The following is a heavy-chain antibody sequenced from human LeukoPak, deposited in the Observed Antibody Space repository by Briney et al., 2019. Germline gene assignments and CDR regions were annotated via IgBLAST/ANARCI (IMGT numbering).Heavy chain of an antibody. CDR1: GYTFTTYG. CDR3: ARDRMDTGTYFDY. J-gene: IGHJ4*02. V-gene: IGHV1-18*01. Sequence: ASVKVSCKSSGYTFTTYGITWVRQAPGRGLEWMGWISTYNGNTNYAQKLQGRVTMTTDTSTSTAYMELRSLRSDDTAMYYCARDRMDTGTYFDYWGQGTLVTVSS. D-gene: IGHD5-18*01. CDR2: ISTYNGNT.